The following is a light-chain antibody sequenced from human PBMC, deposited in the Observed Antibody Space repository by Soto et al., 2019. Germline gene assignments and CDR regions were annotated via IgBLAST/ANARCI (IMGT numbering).Light chain of an antibody. V-gene: IGLV1-44*01. Sequence: QAVVTQPPSASGTPGQRVNISCSGSSSNIGSNTVNWYQHLPGTAPKLLIYSNDQRPSGVPDRFSGSQSGTSASLAISGLQSEDEADYYCASWDDSLNGALFGGGTKLTVL. CDR3: ASWDDSLNGAL. CDR2: SND. J-gene: IGLJ7*01. CDR1: SSNIGSNT.